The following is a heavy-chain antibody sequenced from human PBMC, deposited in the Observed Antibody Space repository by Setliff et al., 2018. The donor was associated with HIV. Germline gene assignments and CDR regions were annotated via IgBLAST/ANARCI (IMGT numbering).Heavy chain of an antibody. D-gene: IGHD3-9*01. V-gene: IGHV4-39*01. J-gene: IGHJ4*02. CDR2: ISYSGNT. Sequence: KPSETLSLTCTVSGGSISSSGYFWGWIRQPPGRGLEWIGSISYSGNTYYNPSLKSRVTISVDTSENQFSLKLSSVTAADTAVYYCARLRYYDILTGYAFDYWGQGTPVTVSS. CDR3: ARLRYYDILTGYAFDY. CDR1: GGSISSSGYF.